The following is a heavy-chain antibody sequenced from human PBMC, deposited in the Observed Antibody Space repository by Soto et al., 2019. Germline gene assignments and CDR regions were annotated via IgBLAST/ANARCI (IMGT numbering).Heavy chain of an antibody. D-gene: IGHD3-3*01. CDR3: ARHLTILGVAPLDS. Sequence: ILSLNCTVDVVCIGRVDYYWSWMRQPPGKGLEWIGSIYYSGSTYYNPSLKSRVTISVDTSKNQFSLKLNSVTAADTAVYYCARHLTILGVAPLDSWGQGTLVTVSS. CDR2: IYYSGST. V-gene: IGHV4-39*01. CDR1: VVCIGRVDYY. J-gene: IGHJ5*01.